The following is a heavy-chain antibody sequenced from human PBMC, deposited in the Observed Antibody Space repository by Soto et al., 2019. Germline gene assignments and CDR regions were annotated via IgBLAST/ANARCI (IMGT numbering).Heavy chain of an antibody. CDR2: IYHSGST. D-gene: IGHD3-22*01. J-gene: IGHJ4*02. CDR1: GGSISSGGYS. CDR3: ARADYDSSGYHFDY. Sequence: QLQLQESGSGLVKPSQTLSLTCAVSGGSISSGGYSWSWIRQPPGKGLEWIGYIYHSGSTYYNPSLKSRVTISVDRSKNQFSLKLSSVTAADTAVYYCARADYDSSGYHFDYWGQGTLVTVSS. V-gene: IGHV4-30-2*01.